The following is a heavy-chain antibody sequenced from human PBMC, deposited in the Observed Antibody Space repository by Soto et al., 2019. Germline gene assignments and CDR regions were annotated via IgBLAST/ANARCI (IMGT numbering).Heavy chain of an antibody. CDR1: GFTFSSYG. CDR3: ARDMYSSSFDCYYYGTDV. D-gene: IGHD6-13*01. V-gene: IGHV3-33*01. Sequence: QVQLVESGGGVVQPGRSLRLSCAASGFTFSSYGMHWVRQAPGKGLEWVAVIWYDGSNKYYADSVKGRFTISRDNSKNTLYLQMNSLRAEDTAVYYCARDMYSSSFDCYYYGTDVWCQGTTVTVSS. J-gene: IGHJ6*02. CDR2: IWYDGSNK.